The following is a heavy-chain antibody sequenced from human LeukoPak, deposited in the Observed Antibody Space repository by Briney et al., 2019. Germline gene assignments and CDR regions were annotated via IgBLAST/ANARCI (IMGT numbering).Heavy chain of an antibody. D-gene: IGHD3-3*01. V-gene: IGHV3-33*01. J-gene: IGHJ4*02. Sequence: GGSLRLSCAASGFTFSSYGMHWVRQAPGKGLEWVAVIWYDGSNKYYADSVKGRFTISRDNSKNTLYLQMNSLRAEDTAVYYCARYDFWSDLFDYWGQGTLVTVSS. CDR1: GFTFSSYG. CDR3: ARYDFWSDLFDY. CDR2: IWYDGSNK.